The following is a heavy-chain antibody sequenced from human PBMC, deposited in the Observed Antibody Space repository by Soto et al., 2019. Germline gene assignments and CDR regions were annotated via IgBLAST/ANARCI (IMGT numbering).Heavy chain of an antibody. J-gene: IGHJ3*02. Sequence: GGSLRLSCAASGFTFSSYGMHWVRQAPGKGLEWVAVIWYDGSNKYYADSVKGRFTISRDNSKNTLYLQMNSLRAEDTAVYYCARDLYGGMGDDAFDIWGQGTMVTVSS. D-gene: IGHD2-21*02. CDR3: ARDLYGGMGDDAFDI. CDR1: GFTFSSYG. V-gene: IGHV3-33*01. CDR2: IWYDGSNK.